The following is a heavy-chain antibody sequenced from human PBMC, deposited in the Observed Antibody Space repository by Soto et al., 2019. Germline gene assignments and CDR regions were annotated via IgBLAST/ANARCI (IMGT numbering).Heavy chain of an antibody. Sequence: SETLSLTCTVSGGSISSGGYYWTWIRQHPGKGLEWIGYIFYSGSTYYNPSLKSRVTISVDTSKNQFSLKLSSVTAADTAVYYCARDYSIAVAPPAFDIWGQGTMVT. D-gene: IGHD6-19*01. J-gene: IGHJ3*02. CDR1: GGSISSGGYY. CDR2: IFYSGST. CDR3: ARDYSIAVAPPAFDI. V-gene: IGHV4-31*03.